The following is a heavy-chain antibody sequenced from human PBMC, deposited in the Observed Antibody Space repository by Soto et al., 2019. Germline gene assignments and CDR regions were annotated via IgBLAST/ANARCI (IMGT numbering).Heavy chain of an antibody. D-gene: IGHD6-19*01. J-gene: IGHJ5*02. V-gene: IGHV4-4*07. CDR2: LSTSGST. CDR3: ARDGIHRSGLHLLGYFDP. CDR1: GGSISNYY. Sequence: EGLCGTCRVSGGSISNYYWSWIRQPSGRGLEWIGRLSTSGSTTYNPSLKSRVTMSVDTSKNQFSLKLNSVTDADTAVYFCARDGIHRSGLHLLGYFDPWGLGTLVTVYS.